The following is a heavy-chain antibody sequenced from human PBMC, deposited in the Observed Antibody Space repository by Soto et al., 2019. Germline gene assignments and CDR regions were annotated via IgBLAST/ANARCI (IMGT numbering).Heavy chain of an antibody. D-gene: IGHD6-13*01. CDR1: VGSIDNFY. J-gene: IGHJ4*02. CDR3: ARGGGGAAGIMEHYFDR. Sequence: QVQLQESGPGLAKPSETLSLTCTVSVGSIDNFYWAWIRRPPGKGLEWIGYLYNSGSTYYTPSLKGSATLSEEASKRQFSLKLNSVTAVDAGVYYCARGGGGAAGIMEHYFDRWGPGILVTVSS. V-gene: IGHV4-59*01. CDR2: LYNSGST.